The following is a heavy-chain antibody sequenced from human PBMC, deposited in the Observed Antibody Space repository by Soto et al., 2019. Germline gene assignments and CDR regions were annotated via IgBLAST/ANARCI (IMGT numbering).Heavy chain of an antibody. CDR2: IYYSGST. CDR1: GGSISSYY. Sequence: SETLSLTCTVSGGSISSYYWSWIRQPPGKGLEWIGYIYYSGSTNYNPSLKSRVTISVDTSKNQFSLKLSSVTAADTAVYYCARVGYYDFWSGYIMNYFDYWGQGTLVTVSS. CDR3: ARVGYYDFWSGYIMNYFDY. V-gene: IGHV4-59*01. D-gene: IGHD3-3*01. J-gene: IGHJ4*02.